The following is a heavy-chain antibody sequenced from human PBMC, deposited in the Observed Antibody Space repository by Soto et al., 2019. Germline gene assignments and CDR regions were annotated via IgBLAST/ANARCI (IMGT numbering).Heavy chain of an antibody. CDR3: AKDLHFITMIVVVLDY. V-gene: IGHV3-23*01. D-gene: IGHD3-22*01. Sequence: VGSLRLSCAASGFTFSSYAMSWVRQAPGKGLEWVSAISGSGGSTYYADSVKGRFTISRDNSKNTLYLQMNSLGAEDTAVYYCAKDLHFITMIVVVLDYWGQGTLVTVSS. J-gene: IGHJ4*02. CDR2: ISGSGGST. CDR1: GFTFSSYA.